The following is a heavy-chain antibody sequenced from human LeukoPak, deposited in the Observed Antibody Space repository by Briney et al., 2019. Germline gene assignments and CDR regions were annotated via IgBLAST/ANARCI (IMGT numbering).Heavy chain of an antibody. CDR1: GFTFSDYY. V-gene: IGHV3-11*04. CDR3: ARHPMTTEGYYYYYMDV. CDR2: ISSSGSTI. Sequence: GGSLRLSCAASGFTFSDYYMSWIRQAPGKGLEWVSYISSSGSTIYYADSVKGRFTISGDNAKNSPYLQMNSLRAEDTAVYYCARHPMTTEGYYYYYMDVWGKGTTVTVSS. J-gene: IGHJ6*03. D-gene: IGHD4-11*01.